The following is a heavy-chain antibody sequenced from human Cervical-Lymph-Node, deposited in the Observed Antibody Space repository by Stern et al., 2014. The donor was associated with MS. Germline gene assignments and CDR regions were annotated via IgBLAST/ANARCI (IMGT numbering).Heavy chain of an antibody. J-gene: IGHJ4*02. Sequence: QVQLVESGGGVVQPGWSLRLSCAASGFRFSSFAMHWVRQAPGQGLEWVAVISHDGSNRYYADSVKGRFTISRDNSKNTLNLQMNSLSAEDTAVYYCAARGLSAIGLIFDYWGQGTRVTVSS. CDR1: GFRFSSFA. CDR3: AARGLSAIGLIFDY. V-gene: IGHV3-30-3*02. CDR2: ISHDGSNR. D-gene: IGHD3-16*01.